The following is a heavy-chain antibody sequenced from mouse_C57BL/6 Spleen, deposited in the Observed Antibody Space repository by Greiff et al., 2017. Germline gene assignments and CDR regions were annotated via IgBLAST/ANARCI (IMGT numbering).Heavy chain of an antibody. CDR2: ISSGSSTI. D-gene: IGHD1-1*01. Sequence: EVKVVESGGGLVKPGGSLKLSCAASGFTFSDYGMHWVRQAPEKGLEWVAYISSGSSTIYYADTVKGRFTISRDNAKNTLFLQMTSLRSEDTAMYYCARKDYYGWYFDVWGTGTTVTVSS. CDR3: ARKDYYGWYFDV. J-gene: IGHJ1*03. CDR1: GFTFSDYG. V-gene: IGHV5-17*01.